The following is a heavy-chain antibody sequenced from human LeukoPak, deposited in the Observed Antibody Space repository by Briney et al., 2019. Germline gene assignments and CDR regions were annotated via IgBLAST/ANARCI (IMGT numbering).Heavy chain of an antibody. CDR2: IYYSGST. CDR1: GGSISSYY. Sequence: SETLSLTCTVSGGSISSYYWSWIRQPPGKGLEWIGYIYYSGSTNYNPSLRSRVTISVDTSKNQFSLKLSSVTAADTAVYYCARHLALHYDFWSGYPPDYWGQGTPVTVSS. D-gene: IGHD3-3*01. J-gene: IGHJ4*02. V-gene: IGHV4-59*08. CDR3: ARHLALHYDFWSGYPPDY.